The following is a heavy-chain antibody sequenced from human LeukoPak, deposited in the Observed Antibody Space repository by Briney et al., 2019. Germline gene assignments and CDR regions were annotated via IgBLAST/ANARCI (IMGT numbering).Heavy chain of an antibody. CDR2: LNPNSGAT. CDR1: GYTFTGYY. V-gene: IGHV1-2*02. Sequence: ASVKVSCKASGYTFTGYYIHWVRQAPGQGLEWMGWLNPNSGATNVAQKFQGRVTMARDTSINTAYMEMSSLRSDDTAVYYCARDFQWLVPAEYFQHWGQGTVVTVSS. D-gene: IGHD6-19*01. J-gene: IGHJ1*01. CDR3: ARDFQWLVPAEYFQH.